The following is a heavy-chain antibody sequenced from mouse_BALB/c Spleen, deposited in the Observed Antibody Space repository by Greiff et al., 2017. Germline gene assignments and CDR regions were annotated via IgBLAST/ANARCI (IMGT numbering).Heavy chain of an antibody. CDR3: ARGTLLYWYFDV. J-gene: IGHJ1*01. V-gene: IGHV7-3*02. CDR2: IRNKANGYTT. Sequence: EVKLMESGGGLVQPGGSLRLSCATSGFTFTDYYMSWVRQPPGKALEWLGFIRNKANGYTTEYSASVKGRFTISRDNSQSILYLQMNTLRAEDSATYYCARGTLLYWYFDVWGAGTTVTVSS. D-gene: IGHD3-3*01. CDR1: GFTFTDYY.